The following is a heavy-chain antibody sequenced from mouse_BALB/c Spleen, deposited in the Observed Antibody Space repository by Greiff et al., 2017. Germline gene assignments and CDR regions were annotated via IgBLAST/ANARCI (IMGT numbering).Heavy chain of an antibody. CDR3: ARHPYDYDYAMDY. CDR2: IDTSDSYT. Sequence: VQLQQPGAELVMPGASVKMSCKASGYTFTDYWMHWVKQRPGQGLEWIGAIDTSDSYTSYNQKFKGKATLTVDESSSTAYMQLSSLTSEDSAVYYCARHPYDYDYAMDYWGQGTSVTVSS. CDR1: GYTFTDYW. D-gene: IGHD2-4*01. J-gene: IGHJ4*01. V-gene: IGHV1-69*01.